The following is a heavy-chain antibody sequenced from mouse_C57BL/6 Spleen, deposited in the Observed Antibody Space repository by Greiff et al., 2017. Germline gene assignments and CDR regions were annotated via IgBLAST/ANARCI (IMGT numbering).Heavy chain of an antibody. CDR3: ARYGSSYVRWYFDV. CDR1: GYTFTSYW. J-gene: IGHJ1*03. V-gene: IGHV1-64*01. D-gene: IGHD1-1*01. Sequence: QVQLKQPGAELVKPGASVKLSCKASGYTFTSYWMHWVKQRPGQGLEWIGMIHPNSGSTNYNEKFKSKATLTVDKSSSTAYMQLSSLTSEDSAVYYCARYGSSYVRWYFDVWGTGTTVTVSS. CDR2: IHPNSGST.